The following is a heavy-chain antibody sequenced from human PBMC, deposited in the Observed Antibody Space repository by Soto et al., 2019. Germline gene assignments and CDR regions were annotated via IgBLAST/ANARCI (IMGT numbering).Heavy chain of an antibody. J-gene: IGHJ6*03. D-gene: IGHD3-10*02. Sequence: EVQLVESGGGLVQPGRSLRLSCAASGFTFDDYAMHWVRQAPGKGLEWVSGISWNSGSIGYADSVKGRFTISRDNAKNSLYLQMNSLRAEDTALYYCAKDQYVRNYYYYYSMDVWGKGTTVTVSS. CDR2: ISWNSGSI. CDR3: AKDQYVRNYYYYYSMDV. CDR1: GFTFDDYA. V-gene: IGHV3-9*01.